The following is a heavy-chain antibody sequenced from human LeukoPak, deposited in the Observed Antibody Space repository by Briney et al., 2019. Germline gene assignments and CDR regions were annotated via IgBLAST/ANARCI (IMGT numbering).Heavy chain of an antibody. CDR1: GFTFSSYG. Sequence: GGSLRLSCAASGFTFSSYGMHWVRQAPGKGLEWVAFIRYDGSNKYYADSVKGRFTISRDNSKNTLYLQMNSLRAEDTAVYYCARGRIGITMVRGATLFDYWGQGTLVTVSS. V-gene: IGHV3-30*02. D-gene: IGHD3-10*01. CDR2: IRYDGSNK. CDR3: ARGRIGITMVRGATLFDY. J-gene: IGHJ4*02.